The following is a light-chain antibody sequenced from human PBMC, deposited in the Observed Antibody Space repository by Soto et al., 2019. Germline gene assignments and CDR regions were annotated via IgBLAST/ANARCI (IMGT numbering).Light chain of an antibody. CDR3: SLSYSGVRV. CDR2: DTN. V-gene: IGLV7-46*01. CDR1: TGAFTSGNW. Sequence: QAVVTQEPSLTVSPGGTVTLTCGSSTGAFTSGNWPNWSQQKPGQVPRALIYDTNNSSSWTPARFSGSLLGGTPALIFSGARPEDEADYYCSLSYSGVRVFGGGTKLTVL. J-gene: IGLJ3*02.